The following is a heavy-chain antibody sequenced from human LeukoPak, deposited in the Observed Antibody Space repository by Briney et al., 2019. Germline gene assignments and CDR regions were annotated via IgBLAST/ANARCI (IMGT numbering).Heavy chain of an antibody. CDR1: GYSFTTYW. Sequence: GESLKISCKGSGYSFTTYWIGWARQMPGKGLGWMGIIFPGDSDTRYSPSFQGQVTISADKSFATAYLQWSSLRASDTAMYYCARLSMVATRGFDYWGQGTQVTVSS. V-gene: IGHV5-51*01. D-gene: IGHD4/OR15-4a*01. CDR3: ARLSMVATRGFDY. J-gene: IGHJ4*02. CDR2: IFPGDSDT.